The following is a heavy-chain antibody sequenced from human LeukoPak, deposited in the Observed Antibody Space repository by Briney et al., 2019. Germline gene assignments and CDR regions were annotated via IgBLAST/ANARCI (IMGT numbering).Heavy chain of an antibody. CDR3: ARGPDPLYFYYYYMDV. CDR2: ISGSGGST. J-gene: IGHJ6*03. Sequence: PGGSLRLSCAASGFTFSSYAMTWVRRAPGKGLEWVSAISGSGGSTYYADSVKGRFTISRDNSKNTLYLQMNSLRAEDTAVYYCARGPDPLYFYYYYMDVWGKGTTVTVSS. CDR1: GFTFSSYA. V-gene: IGHV3-23*01.